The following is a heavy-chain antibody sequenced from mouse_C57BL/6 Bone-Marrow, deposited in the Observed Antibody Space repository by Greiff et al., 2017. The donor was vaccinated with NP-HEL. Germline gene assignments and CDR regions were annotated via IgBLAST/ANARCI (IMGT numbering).Heavy chain of an antibody. D-gene: IGHD3-3*01. CDR2: IYPGDGDT. J-gene: IGHJ4*01. Sequence: QVQLKQSGPELVKPGASVKISCKASGYAFSSSWMNWVKQRPGKGLEWIGRIYPGDGDTNYNGKFKGKATLTADKSSSTAYMQLSSLTSEDSAVYFCAREGLLGGAMDYWGQGTSVTVSS. CDR1: GYAFSSSW. V-gene: IGHV1-82*01. CDR3: AREGLLGGAMDY.